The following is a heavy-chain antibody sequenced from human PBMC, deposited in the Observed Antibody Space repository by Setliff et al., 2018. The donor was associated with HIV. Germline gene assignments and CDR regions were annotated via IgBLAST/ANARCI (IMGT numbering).Heavy chain of an antibody. CDR3: ECYNSDDGYFDN. J-gene: IGHJ4*02. Sequence: SETLSLTCTASGGSISSSSYYWGWIRQPPGKGLEWIGSIYYSGNTYYNPSLKSRVTISVDTSKNQFSLKLSSVTAADTAVYYCECYNSDDGYFDNWGQGALVTVSS. CDR1: GGSISSSSYY. CDR2: IYYSGNT. V-gene: IGHV4-39*01. D-gene: IGHD2-8*01.